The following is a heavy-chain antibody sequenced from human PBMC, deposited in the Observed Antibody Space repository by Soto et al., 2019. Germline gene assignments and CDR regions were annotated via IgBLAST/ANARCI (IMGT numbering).Heavy chain of an antibody. Sequence: EVQLVESGGGLVQPGGSLRLSCAASGFTVSSNYMSWVRQAPGKGLEWVSVIYSGGSTYYADSVKGRFTISRDNSKNTLYLQMNSLRAEDTAMYYCARSPITMVRGVPTYYFDYWGQGTLVTVSS. CDR1: GFTVSSNY. J-gene: IGHJ4*02. V-gene: IGHV3-66*01. CDR2: IYSGGST. D-gene: IGHD3-10*01. CDR3: ARSPITMVRGVPTYYFDY.